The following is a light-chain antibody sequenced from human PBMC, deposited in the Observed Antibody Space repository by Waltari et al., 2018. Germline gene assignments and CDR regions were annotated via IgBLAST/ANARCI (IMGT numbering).Light chain of an antibody. CDR1: QGIRNY. CDR2: AAS. Sequence: DIQLTQSPTFLSASAGDRFTITCRASQGIRNYLVWYQQKSGEAPKLLIHAASSLQSGVPTMFSGSGSGTEFTLTISSLQPEDSATYYCQQVNGYPLTFGGGTKVEIK. CDR3: QQVNGYPLT. V-gene: IGKV1-9*01. J-gene: IGKJ4*01.